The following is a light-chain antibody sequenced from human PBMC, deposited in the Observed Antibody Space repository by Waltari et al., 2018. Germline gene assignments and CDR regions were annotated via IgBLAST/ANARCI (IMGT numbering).Light chain of an antibody. V-gene: IGLV3-21*04. Sequence: SYVLTQPPSVSVAPGKTARIACGGDNIGSKRVHWYQQKSGQAPILIIYYDSDRPSGIPERFSGSNSGNTATLTISRVEAGDEADYYCHVWDRSNGQYVFGPGTKVTVL. CDR2: YDS. CDR3: HVWDRSNGQYV. CDR1: NIGSKR. J-gene: IGLJ1*01.